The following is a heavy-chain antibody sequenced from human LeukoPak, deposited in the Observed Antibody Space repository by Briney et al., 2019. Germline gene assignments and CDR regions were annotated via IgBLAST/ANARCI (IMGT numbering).Heavy chain of an antibody. D-gene: IGHD1-26*01. CDR2: LHSGGGT. V-gene: IGHV3-66*01. CDR1: GFTFSSYS. J-gene: IGHJ4*02. Sequence: GGSLRLSCAASGFTFSSYSMNWVRQAPGKGLEWVAILHSGGGTDYADSVRGRFTISRDNSKDILYLQMNSLRAEDTAVYYCARDRSGTYLDYWGQGTLVTVSS. CDR3: ARDRSGTYLDY.